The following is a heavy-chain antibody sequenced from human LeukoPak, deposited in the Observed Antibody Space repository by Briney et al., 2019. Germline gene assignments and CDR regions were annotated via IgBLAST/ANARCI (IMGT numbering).Heavy chain of an antibody. V-gene: IGHV1-2*02. J-gene: IGHJ4*02. Sequence: ASVKVSCKASGYTFTGYYMHWVRQAPGQGLEWMGWINPNSGGTNYAQKFQGRVTMTRDTSTSTAYMELSRLRSDDTAVYYCARESRDSSGWLNWGQGTLVTVSS. CDR3: ARESRDSSGWLN. CDR2: INPNSGGT. CDR1: GYTFTGYY. D-gene: IGHD6-19*01.